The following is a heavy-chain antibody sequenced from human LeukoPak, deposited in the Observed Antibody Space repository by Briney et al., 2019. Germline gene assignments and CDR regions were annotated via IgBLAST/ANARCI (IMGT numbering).Heavy chain of an antibody. J-gene: IGHJ4*02. D-gene: IGHD3-22*01. CDR3: VRLRRNYDSSGYYYYYDY. V-gene: IGHV3-21*01. CDR2: ISVRSNYI. Sequence: GGSLRLSCAASGFTFNTYTMIWVRQAPGKGLEWVSSISVRSNYIYYADSVRGRFSISRDDARNSLYLQMDSLRGDDTAVYYCVRLRRNYDSSGYYYYYDYWGQGTLVTVSS. CDR1: GFTFNTYT.